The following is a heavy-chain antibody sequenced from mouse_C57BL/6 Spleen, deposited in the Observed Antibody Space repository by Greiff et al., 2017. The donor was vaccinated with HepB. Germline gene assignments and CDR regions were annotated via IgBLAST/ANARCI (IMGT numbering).Heavy chain of an antibody. D-gene: IGHD1-1*01. J-gene: IGHJ4*01. V-gene: IGHV5-17*01. CDR2: ISSGSSTI. CDR1: GFTFSDYG. CDR3: ARRFYYYGSRDAMDY. Sequence: EVQVVESGGGLVKPGGSLKLSCAASGFTFSDYGMHWVRQAPEKGLEWVAYISSGSSTIYYADTVKGRFTISRDNAKNTLFLQMTSLRSEDTAMYYCARRFYYYGSRDAMDYWGQGTSVTVSS.